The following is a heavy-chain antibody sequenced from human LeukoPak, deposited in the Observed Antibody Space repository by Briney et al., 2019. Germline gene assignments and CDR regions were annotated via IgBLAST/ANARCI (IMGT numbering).Heavy chain of an antibody. CDR2: IYYSGST. D-gene: IGHD6-19*01. CDR1: GGSISSSSYY. V-gene: IGHV4-39*01. CDR3: ARVFSGQDY. Sequence: PSETLSLTCTVSGGSISSSSYYWGWIRQPPGKGLEWIGSIYYSGSTYYNPSLKSRVTISVDTSKNQFSLKLSSVTAADTAVYYCARVFSGQDYWGQGTLVTVSS. J-gene: IGHJ4*02.